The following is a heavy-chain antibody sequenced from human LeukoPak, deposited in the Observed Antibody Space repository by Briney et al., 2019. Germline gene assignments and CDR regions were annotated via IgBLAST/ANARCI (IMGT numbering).Heavy chain of an antibody. Sequence: SETLSLTCAVYGGSFSGYYWSWIRQPPGKGLEWIGEINHSGSTNYNPSLKSRATISVDTSKNQFSLKVSSVTAADTAVYYCARVYYSSSYDYWYFDLWGRGTLVTVSS. CDR1: GGSFSGYY. V-gene: IGHV4-34*01. CDR2: INHSGST. J-gene: IGHJ2*01. D-gene: IGHD6-13*01. CDR3: ARVYYSSSYDYWYFDL.